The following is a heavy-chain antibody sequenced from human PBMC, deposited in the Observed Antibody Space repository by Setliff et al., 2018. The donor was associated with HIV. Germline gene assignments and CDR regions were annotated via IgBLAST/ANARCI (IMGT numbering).Heavy chain of an antibody. V-gene: IGHV4-59*11. Sequence: SETLSLTCTVSGGSISSHYWSWIRQPPGKGLEWIGSIYYSGSTNYNPSLKSRVTISVDTSKNQFSLKLSSVTVADTAVYYCARGPLGYCSGGSCYSVDFQHWGQGTLVTVSS. J-gene: IGHJ1*01. CDR2: IYYSGST. CDR3: ARGPLGYCSGGSCYSVDFQH. D-gene: IGHD2-15*01. CDR1: GGSISSHY.